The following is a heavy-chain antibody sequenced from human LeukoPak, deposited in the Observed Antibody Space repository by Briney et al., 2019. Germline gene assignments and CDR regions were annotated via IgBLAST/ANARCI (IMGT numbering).Heavy chain of an antibody. J-gene: IGHJ4*02. CDR3: ASGGSGTYYSGSGNYFDY. V-gene: IGHV3-21*04. Sequence: GGSLRLSCAASGFTFTRFNMNWVRQAPGKGLELVSSITTSGTYIYYADSVKGRFTISRDNSKNTLYLQMNSLRAEDTAVYYCASGGSGTYYSGSGNYFDYWGQGTLVTVSS. CDR1: GFTFTRFN. D-gene: IGHD1-26*01. CDR2: ITTSGTYI.